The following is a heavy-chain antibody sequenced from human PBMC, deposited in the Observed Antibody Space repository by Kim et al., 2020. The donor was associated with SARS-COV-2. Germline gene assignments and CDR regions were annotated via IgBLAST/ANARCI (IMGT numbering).Heavy chain of an antibody. CDR2: IIPIFGTA. CDR3: VRSSSGYYYED. CDR1: GGTFSSHA. D-gene: IGHD3-22*01. Sequence: SVKVSCKASGGTFSSHAISWVRQAPGQGLEWMGGIIPIFGTANYTQKFQGRVTITADESTSTAYMELSSLRSEDTAVYYCVRSSSGYYYEDWGQGTLVTVSS. J-gene: IGHJ4*02. V-gene: IGHV1-69*13.